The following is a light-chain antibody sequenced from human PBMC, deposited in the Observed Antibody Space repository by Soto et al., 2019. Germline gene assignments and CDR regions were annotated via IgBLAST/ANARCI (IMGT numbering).Light chain of an antibody. J-gene: IGKJ2*01. CDR2: DAS. CDR1: HYINNW. CDR3: QQYNSYPYT. Sequence: DVQLTQSPPTLSASVGDRVTITCRASHYINNWLAWYQQKPGKAPKLLIYDASNLESGVPSRFSGSGSGTDFTLTISSLQPSDFATYYCQQYNSYPYTFGQGNKLEFK. V-gene: IGKV1-5*01.